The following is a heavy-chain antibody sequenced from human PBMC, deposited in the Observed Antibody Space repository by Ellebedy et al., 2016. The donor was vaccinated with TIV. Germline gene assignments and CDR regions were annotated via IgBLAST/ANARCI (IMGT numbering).Heavy chain of an antibody. Sequence: LSLTCAASGFNFRSYWMAWVRQAPGKGLEWVAKIRQEGDEIYYVESVKGRFTISRDNAKNSLFLQMNSLRVEDTAVYYCARRASYGDYAVQVNPWFDPWGQGTLVTVSS. CDR3: ARRASYGDYAVQVNPWFDP. CDR1: GFNFRSYW. V-gene: IGHV3-7*01. D-gene: IGHD4-17*01. J-gene: IGHJ5*02. CDR2: IRQEGDEI.